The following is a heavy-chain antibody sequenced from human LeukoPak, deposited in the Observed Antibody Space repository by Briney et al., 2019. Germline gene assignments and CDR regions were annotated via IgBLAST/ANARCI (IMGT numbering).Heavy chain of an antibody. CDR3: ARAYYYDGSGYFPYYFDY. CDR2: IYSSGST. D-gene: IGHD3-22*01. CDR1: GFTVSSNY. J-gene: IGHJ4*02. V-gene: IGHV3-53*01. Sequence: GGSLRLSCAASGFTVSSNYMSWVRQAPGKGLERVSVIYSSGSTYYADSVKGRFTISRDNSKNTLYLQMNSLRAEDTAVYYCARAYYYDGSGYFPYYFDYWGQGTLVTVSS.